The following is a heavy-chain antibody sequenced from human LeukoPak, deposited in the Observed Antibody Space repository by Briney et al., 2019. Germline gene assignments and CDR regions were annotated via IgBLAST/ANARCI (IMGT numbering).Heavy chain of an antibody. V-gene: IGHV4-30-4*01. CDR3: ARPRPTLSSSSLWFDP. D-gene: IGHD6-6*01. CDR1: GGSIISNDYY. Sequence: SQTLSLTCTVPGGSIISNDYYWTWIRQPPGKGLEWIGYIYYSGNTYYNPSLKSRLTISIDTSKNQFSLKLSSVTAADTAVYYCARPRPTLSSSSLWFDPWGQGTLVTVSS. J-gene: IGHJ5*02. CDR2: IYYSGNT.